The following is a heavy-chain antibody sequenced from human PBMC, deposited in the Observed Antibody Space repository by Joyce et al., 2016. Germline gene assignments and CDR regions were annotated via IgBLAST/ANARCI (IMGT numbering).Heavy chain of an antibody. Sequence: QVQLQESGPGLVKPSQTLSLTCTVSGGSISSGDYYWSWVRRSPGKGLEWIVYIYFRGRTHRNKTLKSRLTISADTSKNQFSLKVRSVTAADTAVYYCARGNGDFWSGYYNYFDYWGQGILVTVSP. V-gene: IGHV4-30-4*01. D-gene: IGHD3-3*01. J-gene: IGHJ4*02. CDR2: IYFRGRT. CDR1: GGSISSGDYY. CDR3: ARGNGDFWSGYYNYFDY.